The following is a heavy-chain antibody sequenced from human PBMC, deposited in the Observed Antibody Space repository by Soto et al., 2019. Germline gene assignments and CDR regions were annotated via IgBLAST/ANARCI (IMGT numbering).Heavy chain of an antibody. V-gene: IGHV3-66*01. D-gene: IGHD4-17*01. CDR3: ARDRDYGGFDY. J-gene: IGHJ4*01. CDR1: GGSFSGYY. Sequence: PSETLSLTCAVYGGSFSGYYWSWVRQAPGKGLEWVSVIYSIGTTYYADSVKGRFTISRDTSKNTLYLHMNSLRGEDTGVYYCARDRDYGGFDYWGHGTLVTVSS. CDR2: IYSIGTT.